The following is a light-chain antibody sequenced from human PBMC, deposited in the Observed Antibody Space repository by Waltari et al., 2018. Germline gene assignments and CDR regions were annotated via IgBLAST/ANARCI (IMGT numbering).Light chain of an antibody. CDR2: DVS. Sequence: HSALTQPASVSGSPGQSITISCTGTSSDVGGYNYVSWYQPHPGKAPKLTIYDVSNRPAGVSNRFSGSKSGNTASRTISGLQADDEADYYCSSYISSDTLELFGGGTSLTVL. CDR3: SSYISSDTLEL. J-gene: IGLJ2*01. V-gene: IGLV2-14*03. CDR1: SSDVGGYNY.